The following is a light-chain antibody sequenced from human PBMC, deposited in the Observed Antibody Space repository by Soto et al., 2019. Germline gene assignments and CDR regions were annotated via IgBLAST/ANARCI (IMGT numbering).Light chain of an antibody. Sequence: DIQLTQSPSALSASIGDRVTNTCRASQPVITSLAWYQHKPGEAPKLLIYDASILQTGVPSRFSGYASGTEFTLTITSVPPDEFATYYCKQYSDYSAHGLSFGGGTKVGIK. V-gene: IGKV1-5*01. CDR1: QPVITS. J-gene: IGKJ4*01. CDR2: DAS. CDR3: KQYSDYSAHGLS.